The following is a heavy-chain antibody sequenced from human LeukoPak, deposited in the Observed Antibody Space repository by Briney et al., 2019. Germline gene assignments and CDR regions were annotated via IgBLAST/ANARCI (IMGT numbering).Heavy chain of an antibody. CDR3: AKDDDWGRYKH. D-gene: IGHD3-16*01. CDR1: GFTVSSNS. V-gene: IGHV3-53*01. CDR2: IYSDNT. J-gene: IGHJ1*01. Sequence: GGSLRLSCTVSGFTVSSNSMSWVGQAPGKGLEWVSFIYSDNTHYSDSVKGRFTISRDNSKNTQSLQMNSLRAEDTAVYYCAKDDDWGRYKHWGQGTLVTVSS.